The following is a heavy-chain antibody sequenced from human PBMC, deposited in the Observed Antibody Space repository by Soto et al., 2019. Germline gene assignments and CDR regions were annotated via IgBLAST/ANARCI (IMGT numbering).Heavy chain of an antibody. J-gene: IGHJ3*02. V-gene: IGHV2-5*02. CDR3: AFRRKLRPTGGAFDI. CDR1: GFSCSTSSLA. Sequence: QITLKESGPTLVKPTQTLTLTCTLSGFSCSTSSLAVGWIRQPPGKAPECLALIFWDGDKRYSPSLQTRLTLPTDTPEKPVVRTLAKMDTVESGTYYRAFRRKLRPTGGAFDIWGRGTSFPVSS. D-gene: IGHD2-15*01. CDR2: IFWDGDK.